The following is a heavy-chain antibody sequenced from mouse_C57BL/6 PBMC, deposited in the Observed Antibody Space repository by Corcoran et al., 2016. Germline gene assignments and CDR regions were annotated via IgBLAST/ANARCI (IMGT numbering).Heavy chain of an antibody. CDR3: ARRKDDGYLPYYFDY. J-gene: IGHJ2*01. D-gene: IGHD2-3*01. CDR1: GYTFTDYN. V-gene: IGHV1-18*01. Sequence: EVQLQQSGPELVKPGASVKIPCKASGYTFTDYNMDWVKQSHGKSLERIGDINPNNGGTIYNQKFKGKATLTVDKSSSTAYMELRSLTSEVTAVYYCARRKDDGYLPYYFDYWGQGTTLTVSS. CDR2: INPNNGGT.